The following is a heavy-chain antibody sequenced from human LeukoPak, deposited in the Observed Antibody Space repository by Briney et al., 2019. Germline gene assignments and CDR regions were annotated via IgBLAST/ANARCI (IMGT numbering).Heavy chain of an antibody. Sequence: PGGSLRLSCAASGFTFSSYSMTWVRQAPGKGLEWVLSISSSSSYIYYADSVKGRFTISRDNAKNSLYLQMNSLRAEDTAVYYCARDFYDILTGYYYWGQGTLVTVSS. CDR2: ISSSSSYI. J-gene: IGHJ4*02. D-gene: IGHD3-9*01. CDR3: ARDFYDILTGYYY. CDR1: GFTFSSYS. V-gene: IGHV3-21*01.